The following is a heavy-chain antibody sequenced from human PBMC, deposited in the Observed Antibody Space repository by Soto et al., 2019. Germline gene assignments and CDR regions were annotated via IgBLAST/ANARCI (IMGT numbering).Heavy chain of an antibody. V-gene: IGHV3-30-3*01. J-gene: IGHJ5*02. CDR3: ARDPQEQQLGVFWFDP. Sequence: LXLSCAASGFTFGSYAMHWVRQAPGKGLEWVAVISYDGSNKYYADSVKGRFTISRDNSKNTLYLQMNSLRAEDTAVYYCARDPQEQQLGVFWFDPWGQGTLVTVSS. CDR2: ISYDGSNK. D-gene: IGHD6-6*01. CDR1: GFTFGSYA.